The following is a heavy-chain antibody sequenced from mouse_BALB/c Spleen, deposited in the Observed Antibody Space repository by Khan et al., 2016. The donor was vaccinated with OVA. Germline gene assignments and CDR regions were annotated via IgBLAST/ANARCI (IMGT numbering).Heavy chain of an antibody. J-gene: IGHJ4*01. CDR3: ARDGSRYNYAMDY. CDR2: ISYSGST. Sequence: ESGPGLVKPSQSLSLTCTVTGYSITSDYAWNWIRQFPGNKLEWMGYISYSGSTNYNPSLKSRISLTRDPSKNQFFLQLNSVTTEDTATYYCARDGSRYNYAMDYWGQGTSVTVSS. D-gene: IGHD2-3*01. CDR1: GYSITSDYA. V-gene: IGHV3-2*02.